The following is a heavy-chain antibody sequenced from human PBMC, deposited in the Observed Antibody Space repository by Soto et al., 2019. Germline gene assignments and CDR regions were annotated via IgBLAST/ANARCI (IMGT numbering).Heavy chain of an antibody. Sequence: ASVKVSCKSSGYTFTSYTMHWVRQAPGQRLECMGWINAGNGNTKYSQKFQGRVTITRDTSASTAYMELTSLTSEDTAVYYCARDHTVYGIPFDYWGQGTLVTVSS. V-gene: IGHV1-3*01. D-gene: IGHD4-17*01. J-gene: IGHJ4*02. CDR2: INAGNGNT. CDR3: ARDHTVYGIPFDY. CDR1: GYTFTSYT.